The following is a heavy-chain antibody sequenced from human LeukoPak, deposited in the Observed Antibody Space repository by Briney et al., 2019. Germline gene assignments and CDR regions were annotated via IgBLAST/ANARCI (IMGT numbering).Heavy chain of an antibody. J-gene: IGHJ5*02. D-gene: IGHD2-2*01. CDR1: GGSISSSRYY. CDR3: ARHDLTNIVVVPAAVNWFDP. Sequence: KPSETLSLTCTVSGGSISSSRYYWRWIRQPPGKGLEWIGSIYYSGSTYYNPSLKSRVTISVDTSKNQFSLKLSSVTAADTAVYNCARHDLTNIVVVPAAVNWFDPWGQGTLVTVSS. V-gene: IGHV4-39*01. CDR2: IYYSGST.